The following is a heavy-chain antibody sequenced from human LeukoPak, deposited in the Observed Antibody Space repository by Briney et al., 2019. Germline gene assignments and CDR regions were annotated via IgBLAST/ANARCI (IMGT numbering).Heavy chain of an antibody. V-gene: IGHV4-39*02. J-gene: IGHJ5*02. CDR2: IFYSGKT. D-gene: IGHD2-2*03. CDR1: NGSMTSDSYY. Sequence: SETLSLTCTVSNGSMTSDSYYWAWIRQPPVKGLEWIGTIFYSGKTYYSASLKSRVTVSLDTSKKNFSLRLSSVTAADTAAYYCARLWIVASWFDDWGQGALVTVSS. CDR3: ARLWIVASWFDD.